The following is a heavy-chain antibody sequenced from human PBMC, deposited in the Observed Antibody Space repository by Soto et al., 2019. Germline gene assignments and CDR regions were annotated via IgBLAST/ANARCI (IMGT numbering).Heavy chain of an antibody. CDR1: GGSTSSHY. D-gene: IGHD4-17*01. V-gene: IGHV4-4*07. CDR3: ASALLDYGDYYFDY. J-gene: IGHJ4*02. CDR2: TYISGST. Sequence: SETLSLTCTVSGGSTSSHYWIWIRQSAGKGLEWIGRTYISGSTNYNPSLESRVTMSVDTSKNQFSLRLISVTAADTAVYYCASALLDYGDYYFDYWGQGILVTVSS.